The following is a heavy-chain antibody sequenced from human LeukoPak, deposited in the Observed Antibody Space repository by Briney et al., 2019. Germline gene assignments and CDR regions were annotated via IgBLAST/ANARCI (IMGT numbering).Heavy chain of an antibody. CDR3: ARESRYCSSTSCSGWYFQH. J-gene: IGHJ1*01. D-gene: IGHD2-2*01. V-gene: IGHV4-34*01. CDR1: GGSFSDYY. CDR2: INHSGST. Sequence: SETLSLTCAVYGGSFSDYYWSWIRQPPGKGLEWIGEINHSGSTNYNPSLKSRVIISVDTSKNQFSLILSSVTATDTAVYFCARESRYCSSTSCSGWYFQHWGQGTLVTVSS.